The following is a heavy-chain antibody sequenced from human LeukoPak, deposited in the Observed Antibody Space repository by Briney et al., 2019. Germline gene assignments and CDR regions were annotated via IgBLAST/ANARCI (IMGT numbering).Heavy chain of an antibody. CDR1: GFTFRAFG. V-gene: IGHV3-30*03. D-gene: IGHD3-22*01. Sequence: PGGSLRLSCAASGFTFRAFGMHWVRQPPGKGLYGVAVISYDGNIRYYPDSVKGRFTISRDNSRNTLYLQIKSRSAEDTGRYYCAILSDSSSYYWQPPFDYWGQGTLVTVSS. CDR2: ISYDGNIR. J-gene: IGHJ4*02. CDR3: AILSDSSSYYWQPPFDY.